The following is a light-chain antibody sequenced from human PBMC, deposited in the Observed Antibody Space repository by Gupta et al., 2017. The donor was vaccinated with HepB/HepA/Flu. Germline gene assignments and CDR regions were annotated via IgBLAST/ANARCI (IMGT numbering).Light chain of an antibody. CDR3: QHYGSSPRT. CDR2: GAS. Sequence: EIVLTQSPGTLSLSPGERATLSCRASKSICSNSLAWYQQKPGQAPRLLIYGASSMATGIPDRFSGSGSVTDFTLIITRLEPEDFAVYYCQHYGSSPRTFGQGTKVEI. CDR1: KSICSNS. J-gene: IGKJ1*01. V-gene: IGKV3-20*01.